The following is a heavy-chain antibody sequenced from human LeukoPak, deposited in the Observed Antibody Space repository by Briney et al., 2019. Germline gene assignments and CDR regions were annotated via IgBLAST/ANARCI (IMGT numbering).Heavy chain of an antibody. CDR2: IYPGDSDT. CDR3: ARQYSSGWLRPVFDY. D-gene: IGHD6-19*01. CDR1: GNSFTSYW. J-gene: IGHJ4*02. V-gene: IGHV5-51*01. Sequence: TGESLKISCKGFGNSFTSYWIGWVRQMPGKGLEWMGIIYPGDSDTRYSPSFQGQVTISADKSISTAYLQWSSLRASDSAMYYCARQYSSGWLRPVFDYWGQGTLVTVSS.